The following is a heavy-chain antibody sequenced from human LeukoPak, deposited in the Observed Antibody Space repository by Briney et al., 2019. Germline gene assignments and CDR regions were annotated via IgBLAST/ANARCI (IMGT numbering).Heavy chain of an antibody. CDR3: ARESSEDIVVVPAASDWYYFDY. Sequence: SETLSLTCTVSGGSISSYYWSWIRQPAGEGLEWIGRIYTSGSTNYNPSLKSRVTMSVDTSKNQFSLKLSSVAAADTAVYYCARESSEDIVVVPAASDWYYFDYWGQGTLVTVSS. CDR1: GGSISSYY. CDR2: IYTSGST. V-gene: IGHV4-4*07. D-gene: IGHD2-2*01. J-gene: IGHJ4*02.